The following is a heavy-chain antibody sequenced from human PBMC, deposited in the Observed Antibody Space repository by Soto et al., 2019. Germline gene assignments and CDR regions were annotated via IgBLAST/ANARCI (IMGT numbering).Heavy chain of an antibody. V-gene: IGHV1-18*01. J-gene: IGHJ4*02. CDR3: ARPSNYYDSSGLDY. D-gene: IGHD3-22*01. CDR1: GYTFTSYG. CDR2: ISAYNGNT. Sequence: ASVKVSCKASGYTFTSYGISWVRQAPGQRIEWMGWISAYNGNTNYAQKLQGRVTMTTDTSTSTAYMELRSLRSDDTAVYYCARPSNYYDSSGLDYWGQGTLVTVSS.